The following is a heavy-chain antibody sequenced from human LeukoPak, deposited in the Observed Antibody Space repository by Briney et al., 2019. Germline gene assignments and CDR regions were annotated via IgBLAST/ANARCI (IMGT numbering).Heavy chain of an antibody. J-gene: IGHJ4*02. CDR3: ARDSMVRGVIIIKSIDY. D-gene: IGHD3-10*01. Sequence: ASVKVSCKASGYTFTSYGIIWVRPAPGQGLEWVGWISAYNGNTNYAQKLQGRVTMTTDTSTSTAYMKLRSLRSDDTAVYYCARDSMVRGVIIIKSIDYWGQGTLVTVSS. V-gene: IGHV1-18*01. CDR1: GYTFTSYG. CDR2: ISAYNGNT.